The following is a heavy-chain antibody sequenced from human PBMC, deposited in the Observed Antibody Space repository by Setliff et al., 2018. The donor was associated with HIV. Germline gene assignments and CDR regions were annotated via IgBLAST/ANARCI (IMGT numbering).Heavy chain of an antibody. CDR3: ARSVIGYYYYGMDV. J-gene: IGHJ6*02. V-gene: IGHV3-30*03. CDR1: GFSFSSYG. Sequence: GGSLRLSCAASGFSFSSYGMHWVRQAPGKGLEWVAVISYDGSEKYYADSVKGRFTISRDNSKNTLYLQMNSLRAEDTAVYYCARSVIGYYYYGMDVWGQGTLVTVSS. D-gene: IGHD3-10*01. CDR2: ISYDGSEK.